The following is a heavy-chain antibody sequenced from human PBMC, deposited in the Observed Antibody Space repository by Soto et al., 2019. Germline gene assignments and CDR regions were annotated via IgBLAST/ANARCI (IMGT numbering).Heavy chain of an antibody. J-gene: IGHJ3*02. D-gene: IGHD2-2*01. CDR1: GGTFSSYP. V-gene: IGHV1-69*06. Sequence: QVQLVQSGAEVKKPGSSVKVSCKASGGTFSSYPISWVRQAPGQGLEWMGAIIPIFGTTNYAQKFQGRVTITADKSTNTAYMELTSLKYEDTAVYYFAREQVPVAKGGGGALDIWGQGSMVTVSS. CDR2: IIPIFGTT. CDR3: AREQVPVAKGGGGALDI.